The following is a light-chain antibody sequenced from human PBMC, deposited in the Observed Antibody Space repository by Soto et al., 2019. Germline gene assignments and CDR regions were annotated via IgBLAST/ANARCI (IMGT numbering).Light chain of an antibody. CDR1: QSVFSN. CDR2: SAS. CDR3: QQYHNWPPLT. V-gene: IGKV3-15*01. Sequence: EIGMTQSPAFLSVSPGERVILSCRASQSVFSNLAWYPQKPGQAPRLLIYSASARVTGIPARFSGSGSGTEVTLSISSLQSEDFAVYYCQQYHNWPPLTFGGGTKVEIK. J-gene: IGKJ4*01.